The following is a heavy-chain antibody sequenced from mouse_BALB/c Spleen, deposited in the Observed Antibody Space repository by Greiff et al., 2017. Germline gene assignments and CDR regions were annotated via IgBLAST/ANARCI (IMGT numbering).Heavy chain of an antibody. CDR2: ISDGDSYT. Sequence: EVQVVESGGGLVKPGGSLKLSCAASGFTFSDYYMYWVRQTPEKRLEWVATISDGDSYTYYPDSVKGRFTISRDNAKNNLYLQMSSLKSEDTAMYYCAREGAYYRYEVRFAYWGQGTLVTVSA. D-gene: IGHD2-14*01. CDR3: AREGAYYRYEVRFAY. J-gene: IGHJ3*01. CDR1: GFTFSDYY. V-gene: IGHV5-4*02.